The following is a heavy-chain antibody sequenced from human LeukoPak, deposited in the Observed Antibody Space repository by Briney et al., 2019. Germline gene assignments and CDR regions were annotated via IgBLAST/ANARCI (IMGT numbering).Heavy chain of an antibody. CDR1: GFTFSNAW. CDR3: ARDKSDYDSSGYRVSAFDI. CDR2: IKSKTDGGTT. D-gene: IGHD3-22*01. J-gene: IGHJ3*02. Sequence: GGSLRLSCAASGFTFSNAWMSWVRQAPGKGLEWVGRIKSKTDGGTTDYAAPVKGRFTISRDDSKNTLYLQMNSLRAEDTAVYYCARDKSDYDSSGYRVSAFDIWGQGTMVTVSS. V-gene: IGHV3-15*01.